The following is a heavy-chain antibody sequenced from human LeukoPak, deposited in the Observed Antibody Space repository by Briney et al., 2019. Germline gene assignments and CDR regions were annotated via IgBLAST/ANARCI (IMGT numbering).Heavy chain of an antibody. V-gene: IGHV4-4*07. CDR2: IYTTGST. J-gene: IGHJ4*02. D-gene: IGHD6-19*01. CDR3: ARQLAVAGKAGFDY. Sequence: SETLSLTCTVSGGSISSYYWTWIRQPAGKGLEWIGRIYTTGSTNYNPSLNSRVTMSVDTSKNQFSLKLSSVTAADTAVYYCARQLAVAGKAGFDYWGQGTLVTVSS. CDR1: GGSISSYY.